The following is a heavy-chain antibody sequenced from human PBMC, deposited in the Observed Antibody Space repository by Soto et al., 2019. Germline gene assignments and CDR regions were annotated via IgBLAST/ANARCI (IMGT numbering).Heavy chain of an antibody. CDR3: ARPRYGGGYYYYGMDV. Sequence: QVQLVQSGAEVKKPGASVKVSCKASGYTFTSYDINWVRQATGQGLEWMGWMNPNSGNTGYAQKFRGRVTMTRNTSISTAYMELSSLRSEDTAVYYCARPRYGGGYYYYGMDVWGQGTTVTVSS. V-gene: IGHV1-8*01. CDR2: MNPNSGNT. D-gene: IGHD3-16*01. CDR1: GYTFTSYD. J-gene: IGHJ6*02.